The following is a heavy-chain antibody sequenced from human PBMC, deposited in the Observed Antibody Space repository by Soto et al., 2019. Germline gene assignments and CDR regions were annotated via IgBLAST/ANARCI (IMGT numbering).Heavy chain of an antibody. Sequence: GGSLRLSCAASGFTFSDYAMSWVRQAPGKGLEWVSATSGGGYSTYYADSVKGRFTISRDNSKNTLYLHMNSLRAEDTAVYYCAKVAPCGGTSCNYYFDSWGQGTLVTVSS. V-gene: IGHV3-23*01. D-gene: IGHD2-2*01. CDR3: AKVAPCGGTSCNYYFDS. CDR2: TSGGGYST. J-gene: IGHJ4*02. CDR1: GFTFSDYA.